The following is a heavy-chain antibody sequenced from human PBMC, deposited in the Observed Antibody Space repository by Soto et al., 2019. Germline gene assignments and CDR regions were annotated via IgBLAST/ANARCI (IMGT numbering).Heavy chain of an antibody. CDR2: ISPYTGNT. CDR3: VMVDNYVTPTPQDV. Sequence: QVQLVQSGDEVKKPGASVKVTCKGSGYIFVNYGIAWVRQAPGQGLEWMGWISPYTGNTHSATKVQGRLTMTTDTSTSTAYMDLGSLTSADTAVYYCVMVDNYVTPTPQDVWGQGTTVTVSS. CDR1: GYIFVNYG. D-gene: IGHD3-16*01. V-gene: IGHV1-18*01. J-gene: IGHJ6*02.